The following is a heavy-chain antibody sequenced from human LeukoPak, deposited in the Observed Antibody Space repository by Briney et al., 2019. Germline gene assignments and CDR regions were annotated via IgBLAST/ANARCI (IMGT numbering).Heavy chain of an antibody. V-gene: IGHV1-8*01. CDR1: GYTFTNYD. J-gene: IGHJ5*02. D-gene: IGHD3-10*01. Sequence: EASVTVSCKASGYTFTNYDINWVRQATGQGLEWMGRMNPNSGNTGYAQKFQGRVTMTTNTSIKTAYMELSSLRSEDTAVYYCARMYYYDSGGSNWFDPWGQGTLVTVSS. CDR2: MNPNSGNT. CDR3: ARMYYYDSGGSNWFDP.